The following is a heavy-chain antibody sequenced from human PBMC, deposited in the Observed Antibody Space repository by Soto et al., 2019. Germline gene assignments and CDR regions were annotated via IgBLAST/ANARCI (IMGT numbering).Heavy chain of an antibody. D-gene: IGHD1-1*01. Sequence: QVQLQQWGAGLVKPSETLSLSCAVYGQSFSGHSWAWIRQPPGKGLEWIGEISESGSTYYNPSLKSRVTISTDTSKNQFSLKLSSVTAAVTAAYFCARGSGIVALPGELEDVNYDFWGQGTLVNVSS. V-gene: IGHV4-34*01. CDR3: ARGSGIVALPGELEDVNYDF. CDR1: GQSFSGHS. CDR2: ISESGST. J-gene: IGHJ4*02.